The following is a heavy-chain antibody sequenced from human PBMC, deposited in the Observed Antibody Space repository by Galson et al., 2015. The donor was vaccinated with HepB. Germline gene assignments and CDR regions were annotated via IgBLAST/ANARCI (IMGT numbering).Heavy chain of an antibody. V-gene: IGHV1-69*01. CDR1: GGTFSKYA. CDR3: ALARDPNPTYYSSVNYSMDV. J-gene: IGHJ6*02. Sequence: CKASGGTFSKYAITWVRQAPGQGLEWMGGIIPFFGTPIYAQRFQGRVTITADESTTTAHMELSSLRSDDTAVLYCALARDPNPTYYSSVNYSMDVWGQGTTVTVSS. D-gene: IGHD2-2*01. CDR2: IIPFFGTP.